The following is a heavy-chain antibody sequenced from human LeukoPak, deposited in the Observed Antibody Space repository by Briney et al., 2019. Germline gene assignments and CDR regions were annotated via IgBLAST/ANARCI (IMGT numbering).Heavy chain of an antibody. CDR1: GFTFFSYT. J-gene: IGHJ4*02. V-gene: IGHV3-21*01. Sequence: KPGGSLRLSCAASGFTFFSYTMNWVRQAPGKGLEWVSSISSSSSYIYYADSVKGRFTISRNNAKNSLYLQMNSLRAEDTAVYYCAREVQLERLGFGKEGSAFDYWGRGTLVTVSS. D-gene: IGHD1-1*01. CDR3: AREVQLERLGFGKEGSAFDY. CDR2: ISSSSSYI.